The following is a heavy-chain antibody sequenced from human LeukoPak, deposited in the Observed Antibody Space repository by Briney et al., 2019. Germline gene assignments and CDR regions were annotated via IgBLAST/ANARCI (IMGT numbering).Heavy chain of an antibody. D-gene: IGHD2-2*01. Sequence: PSETLSLTCTVSGGSISSGGYYWSWIRQPPGKGLEWIGYIYHSGSTYYNPSLKSRVTISVDRSKNQFSLKPSSVTAADTAVYYCARGDCSSTSCWFDYWGQGTLVTVSS. CDR3: ARGDCSSTSCWFDY. J-gene: IGHJ4*02. CDR2: IYHSGST. CDR1: GGSISSGGYY. V-gene: IGHV4-30-2*01.